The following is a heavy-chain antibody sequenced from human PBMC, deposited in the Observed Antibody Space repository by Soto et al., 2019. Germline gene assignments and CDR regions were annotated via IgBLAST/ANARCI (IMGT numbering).Heavy chain of an antibody. V-gene: IGHV4-39*01. J-gene: IGHJ5*02. CDR1: GGSINSDGSY. CDR2: VYQSGAM. Sequence: QLQLQESGPGLVKPSETLSLTCTVSGGSINSDGSYWGWVRQPPGKGLEWIGSVYQSGAMITHPSLKSRVTISIDTATNQFSLELDSVTAAYTAIYYCAAVAVTGWFGPWGQGTLVAVSS. D-gene: IGHD6-19*01. CDR3: AAVAVTGWFGP.